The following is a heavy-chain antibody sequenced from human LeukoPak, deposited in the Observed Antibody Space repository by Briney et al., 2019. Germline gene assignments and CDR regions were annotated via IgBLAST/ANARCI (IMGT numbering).Heavy chain of an antibody. CDR3: ARGLGKGAFDI. J-gene: IGHJ3*02. CDR1: GFTFSDYY. Sequence: GGSLGLSCAASGFTFSDYYMSWIRQAPGKGLEWVSYISSSRTIYYADSVKGRFTISRDNAKNALYLQMNTLRADDTAVYYCARGLGKGAFDIWGRGTFVTVS. CDR2: ISSSRTI. D-gene: IGHD1-26*01. V-gene: IGHV3-69-1*01.